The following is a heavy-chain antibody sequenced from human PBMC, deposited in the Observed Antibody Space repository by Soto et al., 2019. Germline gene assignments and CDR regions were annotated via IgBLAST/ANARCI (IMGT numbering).Heavy chain of an antibody. CDR2: IHRASTYI. Sequence: EVQLVESGGGLVKPGGSLRLSCATSGFTFSSFDMDWVRQAPGKGLEWVASIHRASTYIYYADSVRGRFTISRDNAKSSLYMQMNSLTVEDTAVYYCARRAVTTYHFFDYWGQGALVPVSS. J-gene: IGHJ4*02. CDR3: ARRAVTTYHFFDY. V-gene: IGHV3-21*06. CDR1: GFTFSSFD. D-gene: IGHD4-17*01.